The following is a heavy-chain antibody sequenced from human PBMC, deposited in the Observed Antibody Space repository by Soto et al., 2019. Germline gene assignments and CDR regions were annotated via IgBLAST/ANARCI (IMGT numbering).Heavy chain of an antibody. V-gene: IGHV5-51*01. CDR3: ARPFGMDV. J-gene: IGHJ6*02. Sequence: PGESLKISCQGSGYTSTSYWIGWVRQMPGKGLEWVAIIYPADSNARYSPSFRGQVTISADKSINTAYLRWSSLKASDSAIYFCARPFGMDVWGQGTTVTVSS. CDR2: IYPADSNA. CDR1: GYTSTSYW.